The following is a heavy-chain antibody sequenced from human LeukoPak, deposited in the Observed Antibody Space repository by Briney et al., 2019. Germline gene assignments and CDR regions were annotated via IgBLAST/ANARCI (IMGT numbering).Heavy chain of an antibody. CDR3: ARDPYYDSSGYPAN. CDR1: GFHVRTSF. V-gene: IGHV3-53*01. CDR2: IYGDNNV. D-gene: IGHD3-22*01. Sequence: GGSLRLSCAASGFHVRTSFMSWVRQAPGEGLEWVALIYGDNNVDSADSVRGRFTISRDSSKNMLYLQMNSLRAEDTAVYHCARDPYYDSSGYPANWGQGTLVTVSS. J-gene: IGHJ4*02.